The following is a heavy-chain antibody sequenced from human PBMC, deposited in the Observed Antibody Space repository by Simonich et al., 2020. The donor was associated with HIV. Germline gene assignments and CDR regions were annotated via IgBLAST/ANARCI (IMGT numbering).Heavy chain of an antibody. CDR2: INHSGST. V-gene: IGHV4-34*01. Sequence: QVQLQQWGAGLLKPSETLSLTCAVYGASFSGYYWSWIRQPPGKGLEWIGEINHSGSTNYNPPLQSRVTISVDTSKNQFSLKLSSVTAADTAVYYCARGGYCSGGSCYPLFSRYGMDVWGQGTTVTVSS. D-gene: IGHD2-15*01. CDR3: ARGGYCSGGSCYPLFSRYGMDV. J-gene: IGHJ6*02. CDR1: GASFSGYY.